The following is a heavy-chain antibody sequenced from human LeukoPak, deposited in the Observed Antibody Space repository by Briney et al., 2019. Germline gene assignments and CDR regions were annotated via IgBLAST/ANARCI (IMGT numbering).Heavy chain of an antibody. CDR3: AKYGSGTY. Sequence: SETLSLTCTVSGGSISSSRYYWAWIRQPPGKGLEWIGSVFYTGTTDYNPSLNSRVTISIDTSKNQFSLNLGSVTVADSAFYYCAKYGSGTYWGQGTLVTVSS. CDR1: GGSISSSRYY. J-gene: IGHJ4*02. CDR2: VFYTGTT. D-gene: IGHD3-10*01. V-gene: IGHV4-39*01.